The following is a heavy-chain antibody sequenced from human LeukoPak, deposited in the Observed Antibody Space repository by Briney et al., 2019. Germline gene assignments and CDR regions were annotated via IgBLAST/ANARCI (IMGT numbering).Heavy chain of an antibody. Sequence: PSETLSLTCTVSGGSISSGGYYWSWIRQHPGKGLEWIGYIYYSGSTYYNPSLKSRVTISVDTSKNQFSLKLSSVTAADTAVYYCARVSVVIYPYYYYGMDVWGPGTTVTVSS. J-gene: IGHJ6*02. V-gene: IGHV4-31*03. CDR1: GGSISSGGYY. CDR3: ARVSVVIYPYYYYGMDV. CDR2: IYYSGST. D-gene: IGHD4-23*01.